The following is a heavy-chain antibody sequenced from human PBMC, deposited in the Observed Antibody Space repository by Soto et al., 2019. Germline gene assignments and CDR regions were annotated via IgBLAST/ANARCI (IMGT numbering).Heavy chain of an antibody. V-gene: IGHV4-31*03. D-gene: IGHD3-22*01. CDR2: IYYSGST. Sequence: QVQLQESGPGLVKPSQTLSLTCTVSGGSISSGGYYWSWIRQHPGKGLEWIGYIYYSGSTYYNPSLKSRVTISVDPSKNQFSLKLSSVTAADTAVYYCARGDSSGYYYAPFDIWGQGTMVTVSS. CDR1: GGSISSGGYY. CDR3: ARGDSSGYYYAPFDI. J-gene: IGHJ3*02.